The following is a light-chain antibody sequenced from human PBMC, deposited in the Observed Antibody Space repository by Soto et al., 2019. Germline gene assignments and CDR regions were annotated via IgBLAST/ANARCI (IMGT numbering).Light chain of an antibody. CDR1: QNIYSN. CDR2: RAS. V-gene: IGKV3-15*01. J-gene: IGKJ5*01. CDR3: QKYNSALT. Sequence: VMTQSPATLSVSPGEKATLSCRASQNIYSNVAWYQQRPGQAPRLLIYRASTRATGIPARFSGSGSGTEFTLTISSLQSEDVATYFCQKYNSALTFGQGTRLEV.